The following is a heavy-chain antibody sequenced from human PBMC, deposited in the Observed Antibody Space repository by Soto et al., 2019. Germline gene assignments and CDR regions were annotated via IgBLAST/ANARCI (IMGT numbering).Heavy chain of an antibody. V-gene: IGHV1-69*13. D-gene: IGHD4-17*01. CDR1: GGTFSGYA. CDR2: IIPIFGTA. Sequence: SVKVSCKASGGTFSGYAISWVRQAPGQGLEWMGGIIPIFGTANYAQKFQGRVTITADESTSTAYMELSSLRSEDTAVYYCARDGDYGDYRYYYYGMDVWGQGTTVTVSS. CDR3: ARDGDYGDYRYYYYGMDV. J-gene: IGHJ6*02.